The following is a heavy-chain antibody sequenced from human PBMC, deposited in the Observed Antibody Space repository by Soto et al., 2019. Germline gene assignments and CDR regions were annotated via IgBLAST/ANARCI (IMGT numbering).Heavy chain of an antibody. Sequence: GGSLRLSCRSSGFIFGDYAMSWVRQVPGKGLEWVGFIRSEDYGGTTEYGASVKGRFTISRDDSKSVAYLQMNSRKTEDTAVYFFTRAPGKCRSSSLLGYWGPGTLVTVSS. CDR2: IRSEDYGGTT. V-gene: IGHV3-49*04. CDR3: TRAPGKCRSSSLLGY. CDR1: GFIFGDYA. D-gene: IGHD6-6*01. J-gene: IGHJ4*02.